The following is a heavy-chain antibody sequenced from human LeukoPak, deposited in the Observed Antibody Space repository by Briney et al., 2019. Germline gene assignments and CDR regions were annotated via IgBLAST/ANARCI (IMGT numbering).Heavy chain of an antibody. CDR3: ARESGEVGATTFDY. Sequence: SETLSLTCTVSGGSISSGVHYWSWIRQHPGKGLEWIETIHHSGNTYYNPSLKSRVTISIDTSKNHFSLKLRSVTAADTAVYYCARESGEVGATTFDYWGQGTLVTVSS. CDR1: GGSISSGVHY. CDR2: IHHSGNT. J-gene: IGHJ4*02. D-gene: IGHD1-26*01. V-gene: IGHV4-39*07.